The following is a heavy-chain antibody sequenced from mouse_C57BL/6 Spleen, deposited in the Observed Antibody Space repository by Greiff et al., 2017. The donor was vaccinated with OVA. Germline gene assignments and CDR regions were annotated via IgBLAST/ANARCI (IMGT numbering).Heavy chain of an antibody. CDR1: GFTFSSYT. D-gene: IGHD4-1*01. J-gene: IGHJ3*01. Sequence: EVMLVESGGGLVKPGGSLKLSCAASGFTFSSYTMSWVRQTPEKRLEWVATISGGGGNTYYPDSVKGRFTISRDNAKNTLYLQMISLRSEDTALYYCASQDMGPTAFAYWGQGTLVTVSA. CDR2: ISGGGGNT. CDR3: ASQDMGPTAFAY. V-gene: IGHV5-9*01.